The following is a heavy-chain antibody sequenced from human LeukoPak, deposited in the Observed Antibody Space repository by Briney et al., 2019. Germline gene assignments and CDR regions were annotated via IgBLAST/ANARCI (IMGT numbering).Heavy chain of an antibody. D-gene: IGHD3-10*01. CDR1: GFTFTNYA. J-gene: IGHJ4*02. V-gene: IGHV3-23*01. CDR2: FSISDGRT. CDR3: AKQHAATGGYFDY. Sequence: PGGSLRLSCAASGFTFTNYAMSWVRQAPGKGLEYISTFSISDGRTYYADSVKGRFTISRDNSKYTLYLQMNSLRAEGTAVYYCAKQHAATGGYFDYWGQGTLVTVSS.